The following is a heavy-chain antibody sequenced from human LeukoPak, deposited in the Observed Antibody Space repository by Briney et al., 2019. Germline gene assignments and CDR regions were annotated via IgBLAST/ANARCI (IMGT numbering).Heavy chain of an antibody. CDR1: GFVFDDYA. Sequence: QPGGSLRLSCTASGFVFDDYAMHWVRQAPGKGLEWVSGISWNSGNIGCADSVKGRFTISRDNAKNSLYLQMNSLRAEDTALYYCAKDRGYSYGSFDYWGQGTLVTVSS. CDR3: AKDRGYSYGSFDY. CDR2: ISWNSGNI. D-gene: IGHD5-18*01. V-gene: IGHV3-9*01. J-gene: IGHJ4*02.